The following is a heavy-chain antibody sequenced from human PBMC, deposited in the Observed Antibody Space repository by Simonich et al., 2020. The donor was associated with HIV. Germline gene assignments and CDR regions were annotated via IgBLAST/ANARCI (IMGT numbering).Heavy chain of an antibody. D-gene: IGHD2-2*02. J-gene: IGHJ4*02. CDR2: IDYSGST. Sequence: QVQLQQWGAGLLKPSETLSLTCAVYGGSFSGYYWGCIRQPPGKGLEWIGSIDYSGSTYYNPSLKSRVTISVDTSKNQFSLKLSSVTAADTAVYYCARLRIVVPATITYWGQGTLVTVSS. CDR1: GGSFSGYY. CDR3: ARLRIVVPATITY. V-gene: IGHV4-34*01.